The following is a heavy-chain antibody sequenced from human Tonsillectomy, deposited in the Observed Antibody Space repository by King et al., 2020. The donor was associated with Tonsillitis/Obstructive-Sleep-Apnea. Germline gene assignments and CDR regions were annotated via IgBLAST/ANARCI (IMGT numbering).Heavy chain of an antibody. D-gene: IGHD2-15*01. V-gene: IGHV1-46*01. CDR2: INPSDGIT. CDR1: GYTFTRNY. J-gene: IGHJ4*02. Sequence: QLVQSGAEVKKPGASVKVSCKASGYTFTRNYVHWVRQAPGQGLEWLGIINPSDGITTYAQKFQGRVTMTRDTSTSTFNMELSSLRAEDTAVYYCVRDDKDGRHLDYWGQGSLVSVSS. CDR3: VRDDKDGRHLDY.